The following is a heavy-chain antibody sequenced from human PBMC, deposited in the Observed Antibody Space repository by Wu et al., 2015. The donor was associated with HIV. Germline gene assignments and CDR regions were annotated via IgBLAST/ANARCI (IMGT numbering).Heavy chain of an antibody. CDR3: ARLQSLSGFYSNADY. Sequence: QVQLVQSGAEVKKPGASVKVSCKASGYPFSDYYIYWVRQAPGQGLEWMGWINPNRGGTKYAQKFQGRVTMTRDTAVSTAYMELNSLRSDDTAVYYCARLQSLSGFYSNADYWGQGTLVTVSS. D-gene: IGHD3-22*01. CDR1: GYPFSDYY. J-gene: IGHJ4*02. CDR2: INPNRGGT. V-gene: IGHV1-2*02.